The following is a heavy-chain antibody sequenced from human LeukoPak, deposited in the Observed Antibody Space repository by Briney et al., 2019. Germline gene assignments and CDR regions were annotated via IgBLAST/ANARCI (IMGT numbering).Heavy chain of an antibody. CDR2: ISGSGGST. CDR1: RFTFSGYSRYA. D-gene: IGHD2-2*01. CDR3: AKLYRDYCFSTNCPNGFDP. J-gene: IGHJ5*02. V-gene: IGHV3-23*01. Sequence: GGSLRLSCAASRFTFSGYSRYAMSWVRQAPVKGLEWVSAISGSGGSTYYADSVKGRFTISRDNSKNTLYLQMNSLRAEDTAVYYCAKLYRDYCFSTNCPNGFDPWGQGTLVTVSS.